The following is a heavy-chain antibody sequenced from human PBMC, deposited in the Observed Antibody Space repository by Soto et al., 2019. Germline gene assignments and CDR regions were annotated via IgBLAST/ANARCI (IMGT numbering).Heavy chain of an antibody. CDR3: ARRGFYYDSSGYFDY. D-gene: IGHD3-22*01. Sequence: GASVKVSFKASGGTFSSYAISWVRQAPGQGLEWMGGIIPIFGSANYAQKFQGRVTIIADESTSTAYMELSSLRSEDTAVYYCARRGFYYDSSGYFDYWGQGTLVTVSS. J-gene: IGHJ4*02. CDR2: IIPIFGSA. CDR1: GGTFSSYA. V-gene: IGHV1-69*13.